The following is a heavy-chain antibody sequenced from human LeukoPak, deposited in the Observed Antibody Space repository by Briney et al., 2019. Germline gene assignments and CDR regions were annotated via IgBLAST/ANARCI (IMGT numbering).Heavy chain of an antibody. CDR3: ARDRRRGSNWYYYYGMDV. D-gene: IGHD6-13*01. V-gene: IGHV3-7*01. CDR1: GFTFSSYW. CDR2: IKQDGSEK. J-gene: IGHJ6*02. Sequence: GGSLRLSCAASGFTFSSYWMSWVRQAPGKGLEWVANIKQDGSEKYYVDSVKGRFTISRDNAKNSLYLQMNSLRAEDTAVYYCARDRRRGSNWYYYYGMDVWGQGTTVTVSS.